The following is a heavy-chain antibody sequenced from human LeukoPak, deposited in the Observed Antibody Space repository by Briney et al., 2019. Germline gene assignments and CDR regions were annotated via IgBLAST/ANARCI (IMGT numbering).Heavy chain of an antibody. CDR3: ASPTDSYGLPY. J-gene: IGHJ4*02. V-gene: IGHV5-51*01. CDR1: GYIFTNYW. D-gene: IGHD5-18*01. CDR2: IYPGDSDT. Sequence: GESLKISCGGSGYIFTNYWIAWVRQMPGKGLEWVGIIYPGDSDTRYSPSFQGQVTISADKSISTAYLQWSSLKASDTAMYYCASPTDSYGLPYWGQGTLVTVSS.